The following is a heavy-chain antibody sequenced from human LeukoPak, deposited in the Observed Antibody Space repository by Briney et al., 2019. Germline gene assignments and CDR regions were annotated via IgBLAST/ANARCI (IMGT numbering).Heavy chain of an antibody. CDR3: ARVRVGATHYYMDV. D-gene: IGHD1-26*01. Sequence: ASVKVSCKASGYTFTGYYMHWVRQAPGQGLEWMGWINPNSGGTNYAQKFQGRVTMTRDTSISTAYMELRSLRSDDTAVYYCARVRVGATHYYMDVWGKGTTVTVSS. CDR1: GYTFTGYY. CDR2: INPNSGGT. J-gene: IGHJ6*03. V-gene: IGHV1-2*02.